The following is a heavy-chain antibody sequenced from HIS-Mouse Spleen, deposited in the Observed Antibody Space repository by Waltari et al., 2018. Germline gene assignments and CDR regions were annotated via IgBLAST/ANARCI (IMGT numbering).Heavy chain of an antibody. V-gene: IGHV4-38-2*02. D-gene: IGHD6-13*01. Sequence: QVQLQESGPGLVKPSETLSLTCTVSGYSISSGYYWGWIRQPPGKGLEWIGRIYHSRSTYYNPSLKSRVTISVDTSKNQFSLKLSSVTAADTAVYYCARGFSIAAAGNWFDPWGQGTLVTVSS. CDR3: ARGFSIAAAGNWFDP. J-gene: IGHJ5*02. CDR2: IYHSRST. CDR1: GYSISSGYY.